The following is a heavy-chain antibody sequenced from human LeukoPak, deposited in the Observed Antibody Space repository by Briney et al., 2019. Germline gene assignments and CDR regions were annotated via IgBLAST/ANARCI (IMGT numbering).Heavy chain of an antibody. CDR1: GFTLSSCA. Sequence: GGSLTLSCAASGFTLSSCAMSWVRQAPGKGLEWVTAISDSGGSTYYADSVKGRFTISKDNSKNTLYLQMNSLRAEDTAVYFCAKGSDGGRPYYFDYWGQGALVTISS. D-gene: IGHD2-15*01. J-gene: IGHJ4*02. CDR3: AKGSDGGRPYYFDY. CDR2: ISDSGGST. V-gene: IGHV3-23*01.